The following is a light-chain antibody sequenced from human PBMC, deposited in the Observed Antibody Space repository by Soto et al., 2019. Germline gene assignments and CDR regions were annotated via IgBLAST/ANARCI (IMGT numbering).Light chain of an antibody. Sequence: EIVVTHSPATRSVSPWERAXLSFMSSQSVSNYLAWYQQKPGQAPRLPIYDASNRAIGIPASFSGSGSGTDFTLTISSLEPEDFAVYYCQHHSNWPLTFGPGTKVDIK. CDR2: DAS. J-gene: IGKJ3*01. CDR1: QSVSNY. CDR3: QHHSNWPLT. V-gene: IGKV3-11*01.